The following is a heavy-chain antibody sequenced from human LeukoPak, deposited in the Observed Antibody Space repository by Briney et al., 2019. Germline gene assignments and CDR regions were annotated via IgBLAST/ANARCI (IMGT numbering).Heavy chain of an antibody. CDR3: AKDRATYYDDSSGFDY. J-gene: IGHJ4*02. V-gene: IGHV3-33*06. D-gene: IGHD3-22*01. CDR2: IWYEGSNK. CDR1: GFTFSSYG. Sequence: GGSLRLSCAASGFTFSSYGMHWVRQAPGKGLEWVAVIWYEGSNKYYADSVKGRFTISRDNSKNTLYLQMNSLRAEDTAVYYCAKDRATYYDDSSGFDYWGQGTLVTVSS.